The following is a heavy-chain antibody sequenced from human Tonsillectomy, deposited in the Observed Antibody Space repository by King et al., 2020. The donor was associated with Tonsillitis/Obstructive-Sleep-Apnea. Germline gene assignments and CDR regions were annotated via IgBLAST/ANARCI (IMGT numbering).Heavy chain of an antibody. D-gene: IGHD6-19*01. CDR2: XXXXGSXK. V-gene: IGHV3-30*04. Sequence: VQLVESGGGVVQPGRSLRLSCAASGFTFSSYAMHWVRQAPGKGLEWVAVXXXXGSXKYYEDSVKGRFTISRDNSKNTLYLQMNSLRAEDTAVYYCARSPGIAVAGSFDYWGQGTLVTVSS. CDR1: GFTFSSYA. J-gene: IGHJ4*02. CDR3: ARSPGIAVAGSFDY.